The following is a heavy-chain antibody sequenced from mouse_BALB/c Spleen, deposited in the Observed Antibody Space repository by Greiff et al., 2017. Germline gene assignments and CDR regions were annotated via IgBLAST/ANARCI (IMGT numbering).Heavy chain of an antibody. CDR1: GFTFSSYY. CDR2: INSNGGST. D-gene: IGHD5-1*01. J-gene: IGHJ1*01. Sequence: EVKLVESGGGLVKLGGSLKLSCAASGFTFSSYYISWVRQTPEKRLELVAAINSNGGSTYYPATVKGRFTISRDNAKNTLYLQMSSLKSEDTALYYCATRRTSVYFDVWGAGTTVTVSA. V-gene: IGHV5-6-2*01. CDR3: ATRRTSVYFDV.